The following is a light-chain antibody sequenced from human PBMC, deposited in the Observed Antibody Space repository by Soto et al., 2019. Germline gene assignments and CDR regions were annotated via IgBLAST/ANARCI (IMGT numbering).Light chain of an antibody. J-gene: IGKJ1*01. Sequence: SXXVGDXVTIXXRASQSISIWLAWYHQKPGKAPKLLIYKVFILESRVPSRFIGSGSCTEFTLTIISLQPYDFAPYYCQQYNIFPWTFGHGAKVAIK. CDR3: QQYNIFPWT. CDR2: KVF. CDR1: QSISIW. V-gene: IGKV1-5*03.